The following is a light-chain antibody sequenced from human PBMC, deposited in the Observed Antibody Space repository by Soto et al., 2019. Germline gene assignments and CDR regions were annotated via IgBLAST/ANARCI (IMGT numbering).Light chain of an antibody. CDR3: QQYNNWPGIT. Sequence: EIVMTQSPATLSVSPGERATLSCRASQSVSSNLAWYQQKPGQAPGLLIYGASTRATGIPARFSGSGYGTEFTLNISSRQSEDFAVYYCQQYNNWPGITFGQGKRMEIK. V-gene: IGKV3-15*01. J-gene: IGKJ5*01. CDR1: QSVSSN. CDR2: GAS.